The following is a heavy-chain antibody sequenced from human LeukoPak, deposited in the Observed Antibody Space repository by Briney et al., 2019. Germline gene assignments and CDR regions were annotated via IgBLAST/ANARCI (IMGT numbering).Heavy chain of an antibody. Sequence: SVKVSCKASGGIFSSYAISWVRQAPGQGLEWMGGIIPIFGTANYAQKFQGRVTITTDESTSTAYMELSSLRSEDTAVYYCARGDFDCSSTSCYSNALDYWGQGTLVTVSS. CDR2: IIPIFGTA. J-gene: IGHJ4*02. V-gene: IGHV1-69*05. D-gene: IGHD2-2*01. CDR1: GGIFSSYA. CDR3: ARGDFDCSSTSCYSNALDY.